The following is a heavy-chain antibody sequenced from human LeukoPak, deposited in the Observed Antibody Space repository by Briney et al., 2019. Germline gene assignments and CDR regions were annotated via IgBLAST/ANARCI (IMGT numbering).Heavy chain of an antibody. CDR3: ARGISSFGN. V-gene: IGHV4-39*07. Sequence: PSETLSLTCTVSGGSISSSSYYWGWIRQPPGKGLEWIGSIYYSGSTNYNPSLKSRVTMSVDTSKNQFSLKLSSVTAADTAVYYCARGISSFGNWGQGTLVTVSS. D-gene: IGHD3-3*02. J-gene: IGHJ4*02. CDR1: GGSISSSSYY. CDR2: IYYSGST.